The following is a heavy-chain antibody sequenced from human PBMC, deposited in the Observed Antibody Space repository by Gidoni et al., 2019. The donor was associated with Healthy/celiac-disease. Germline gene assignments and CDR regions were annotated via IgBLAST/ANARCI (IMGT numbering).Heavy chain of an antibody. D-gene: IGHD5-18*01. V-gene: IGHV4-34*01. J-gene: IGHJ5*02. CDR1: GGYFSGYY. CDR3: ARVGVVQLWLPSWFDP. CDR2: INHSGST. Sequence: QVQLQQWGAGLLTPSETLSLTCAVYGGYFSGYYWSWIRQPPGKGLEWIGEINHSGSTNYNPSLKSRVTISVDTSKNQFSLKLSSVTAADTAVYYCARVGVVQLWLPSWFDPWGQGTLVTVSS.